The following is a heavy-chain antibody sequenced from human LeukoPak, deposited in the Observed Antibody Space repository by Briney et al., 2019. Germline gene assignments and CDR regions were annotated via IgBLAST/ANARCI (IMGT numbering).Heavy chain of an antibody. CDR2: ISPTGSTT. Sequence: GGSLRLSCTASGFSFSGHWMHWARQLPGKGLVWVSRISPTGSTTSYADSVKGRFTISRDNPKNSLYLQINNLRAEDTAVYYCGRLAHNAWYAIDFWGQGTLVTVSS. CDR3: GRLAHNAWYAIDF. V-gene: IGHV3-74*01. D-gene: IGHD2-2*01. CDR1: GFSFSGHW. J-gene: IGHJ4*02.